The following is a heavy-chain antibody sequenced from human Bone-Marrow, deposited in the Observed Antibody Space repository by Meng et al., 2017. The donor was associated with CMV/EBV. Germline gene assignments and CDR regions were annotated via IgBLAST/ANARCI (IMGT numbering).Heavy chain of an antibody. V-gene: IGHV3-23*01. J-gene: IGHJ6*02. CDR2: ISGSGGST. CDR1: GFTFSSYA. Sequence: GESLKIACAASGFTFSSYAMSWVRQAPGKGLEWVSAISGSGGSTYYADSVKGRFTISRDNSKNTLYLQMNSLRAEDTAVYYCAKDLLSCSSTSCYTHHYYYYYGMDVWGQGTMVTVSS. CDR3: AKDLLSCSSTSCYTHHYYYYYGMDV. D-gene: IGHD2-2*02.